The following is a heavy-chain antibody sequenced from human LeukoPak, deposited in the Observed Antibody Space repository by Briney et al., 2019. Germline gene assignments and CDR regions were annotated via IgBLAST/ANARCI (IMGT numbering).Heavy chain of an antibody. V-gene: IGHV3-64*01. CDR3: ARDYFGSGSYGSFDS. CDR1: GVTFSICA. J-gene: IGHJ4*02. CDR2: SSGMRGST. D-gene: IGHD3-10*01. Sequence: GGSLRLSCAASGVTFSICAVHWGRQGPGKGLGYGSGSSGMRGSTDYANSVKDRFTISRDNSKTRLYFHMSRMTAEAMALYYCARDYFGSGSYGSFDSWGQGTLVTVSS.